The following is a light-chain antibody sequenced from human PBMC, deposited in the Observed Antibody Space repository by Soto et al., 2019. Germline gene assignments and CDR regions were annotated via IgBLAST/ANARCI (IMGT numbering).Light chain of an antibody. V-gene: IGKV1-8*01. CDR2: AAS. CDR3: QQYYSYPPA. J-gene: IGKJ1*01. Sequence: IQMTQAPSSLSASLGHRVTITCPASQGISSYLDWYHQKPGEAPKLLIYAASTLQSGVPSRFSGSGSGTDFTLTISCLQSEDFATYYCQQYYSYPPAFGQGTKVDIK. CDR1: QGISSY.